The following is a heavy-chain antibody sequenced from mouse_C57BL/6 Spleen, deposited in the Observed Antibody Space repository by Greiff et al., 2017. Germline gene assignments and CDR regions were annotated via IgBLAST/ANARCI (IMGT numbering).Heavy chain of an antibody. CDR1: GFTFTDYY. Sequence: EVKLVESGGGLVQPGGSLSLSCAASGFTFTDYYMSWVRQPPGKALEWLGFIRNKANGYTTEYSASVKGRFTISRDNSQSILYLQMNALRAEDSATYYCARSEPSYDGYSGFAYWGQGTLVTVSA. CDR2: IRNKANGYTT. V-gene: IGHV7-3*01. CDR3: ARSEPSYDGYSGFAY. J-gene: IGHJ3*01. D-gene: IGHD2-3*01.